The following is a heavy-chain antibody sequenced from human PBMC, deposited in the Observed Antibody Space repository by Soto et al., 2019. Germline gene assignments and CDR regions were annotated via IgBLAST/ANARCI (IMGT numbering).Heavy chain of an antibody. CDR1: GFTFGICD. CDR2: IPRSVGAT. D-gene: IGHD6-19*01. Sequence: GGSLRLSCVASGFTFGICDMTWVRQAPGKGLEWVASIPRSVGATYYADSVKGRFTISRDNSENTLYLQMNSLRAEDTAIYYCVKDGVAVSGELDHWGQGTLVTVSS. V-gene: IGHV3-23*01. J-gene: IGHJ4*02. CDR3: VKDGVAVSGELDH.